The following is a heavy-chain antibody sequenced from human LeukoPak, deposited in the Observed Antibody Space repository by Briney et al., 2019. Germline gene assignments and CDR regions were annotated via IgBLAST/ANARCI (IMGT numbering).Heavy chain of an antibody. V-gene: IGHV3-74*01. CDR3: AKDRGYFMDV. CDR1: RFTFSTYW. Sequence: PGGSLRLSCAASRFTFSTYWMHWVRQAPGKGLVWVSRINSDGSSTDYADSVKGRFTISRDNAKNTLYLQMNSLRGEDTAVYYCAKDRGYFMDVWGKGTTVTISS. D-gene: IGHD2-2*03. CDR2: INSDGSST. J-gene: IGHJ6*03.